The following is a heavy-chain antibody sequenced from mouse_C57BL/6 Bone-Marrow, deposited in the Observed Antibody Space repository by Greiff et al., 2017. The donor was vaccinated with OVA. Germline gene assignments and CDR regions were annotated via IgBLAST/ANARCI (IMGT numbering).Heavy chain of an antibody. CDR1: GYTFTSYW. CDR2: IDPSDSYT. V-gene: IGHV1-69*01. J-gene: IGHJ1*03. D-gene: IGHD1-1*01. CDR3: ARSPLRDGSSPWYFDV. Sequence: QVQLQQPGAELVMPGASVKLSCKASGYTFTSYWMHWVKQRPGQGLEWIGEIDPSDSYTNYNQKFKGKSTLTVDKSSSTAYMQLSSLTSEDSAVYYCARSPLRDGSSPWYFDVWCTGTTDTVSS.